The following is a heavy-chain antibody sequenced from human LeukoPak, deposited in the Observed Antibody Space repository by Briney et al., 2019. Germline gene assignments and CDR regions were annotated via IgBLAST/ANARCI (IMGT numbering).Heavy chain of an antibody. CDR2: IIPIFGTA. CDR1: GYTFTSYY. J-gene: IGHJ6*03. Sequence: ASVKVSCKASGYTFTSYYMHWVRQAPGQGLEWMGGIIPIFGTANYAQKFQGRVTITADKSTSTAYMELSSLRSEDTAVYYCARVGSGYFPAGYYYYYMDVWGKGTTVTVSS. CDR3: ARVGSGYFPAGYYYYYMDV. D-gene: IGHD3-3*01. V-gene: IGHV1-69*06.